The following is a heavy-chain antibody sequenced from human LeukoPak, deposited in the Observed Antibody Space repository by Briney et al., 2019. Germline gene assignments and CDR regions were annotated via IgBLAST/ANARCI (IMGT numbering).Heavy chain of an antibody. J-gene: IGHJ4*02. Sequence: GRSLRLSCAASEFTFSSYAMHWVRQAPGKGLEWVALVSNDGGDKYYADSVKGRFTISRDNSKNTLYLQMNSLRGEDTGVYYCAKAHLLDWLLPFDYWGQGTLVTVSS. CDR2: VSNDGGDK. CDR3: AKAHLLDWLLPFDY. CDR1: EFTFSSYA. D-gene: IGHD3/OR15-3a*01. V-gene: IGHV3-30*18.